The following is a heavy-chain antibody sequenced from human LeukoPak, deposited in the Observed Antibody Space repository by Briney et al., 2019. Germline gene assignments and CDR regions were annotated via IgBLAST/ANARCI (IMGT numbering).Heavy chain of an antibody. CDR3: AKLGAAAAP. CDR1: GFTFISYA. V-gene: IGHV3-23*01. D-gene: IGHD6-13*01. Sequence: PAGSLRLSCAASGFTFISYARSWVRQAPGKGLEWVSAISGSSGSTYYADSVKGRFTISTDNSKNTLYLQMNSLRAEDTAVYYCAKLGAAAAPLGQGTQVTVSS. CDR2: ISGSSGST. J-gene: IGHJ5*02.